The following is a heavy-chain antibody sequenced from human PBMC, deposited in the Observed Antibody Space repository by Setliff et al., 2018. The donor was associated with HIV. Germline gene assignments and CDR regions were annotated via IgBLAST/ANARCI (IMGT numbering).Heavy chain of an antibody. CDR1: DYTFSTYW. D-gene: IGHD6-13*01. J-gene: IGHJ3*01. CDR2: IYPDNSNI. V-gene: IGHV5-51*01. CDR3: ARRDGRSMNAFQI. Sequence: GESLKISCKALDYTFSTYWIGWVRQMPGEGLEWMGVIYPDNSNIRYNPSFQSQVTISADKSIATAYLEIHNLKASDTATYYCARRDGRSMNAFQIWGPGTKVTVSS.